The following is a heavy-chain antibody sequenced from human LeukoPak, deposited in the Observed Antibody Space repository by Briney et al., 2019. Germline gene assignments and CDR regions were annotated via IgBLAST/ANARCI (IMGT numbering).Heavy chain of an antibody. V-gene: IGHV4-4*07. CDR3: AKDEGEFTFDY. D-gene: IGHD3-16*01. CDR1: GGPISTYY. Sequence: SETLSLTCSVSGGPISTYYWSWIRQPAGKGLEWIGRIYSSGSTNYNPSLKSRVTMSVDTSTNQFSLKLSSVTAADTAVYYCAKDEGEFTFDYWGQGTLVTVSS. J-gene: IGHJ4*02. CDR2: IYSSGST.